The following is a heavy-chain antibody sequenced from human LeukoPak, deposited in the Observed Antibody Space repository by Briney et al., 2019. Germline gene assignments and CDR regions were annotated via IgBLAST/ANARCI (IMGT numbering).Heavy chain of an antibody. D-gene: IGHD2-21*02. CDR3: ARGDWAPFDY. Sequence: GGPLRLSCAASGFTFSEYWMNWVRQAPVKGLEWVANIDQDGGGKYYLDSVKGRFTISRDNAKSSLYLQIDSLRAEDTAVYYCARGDWAPFDYWGQGSLLTVSS. CDR2: IDQDGGGK. J-gene: IGHJ4*02. CDR1: GFTFSEYW. V-gene: IGHV3-7*01.